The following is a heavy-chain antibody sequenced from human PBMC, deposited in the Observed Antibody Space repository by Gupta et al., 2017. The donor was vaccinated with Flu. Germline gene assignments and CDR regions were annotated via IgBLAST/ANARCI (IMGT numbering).Heavy chain of an antibody. CDR3: VKDRVTMDAFYR. V-gene: IGHV3-9*01. CDR1: GFTFDYYA. Sequence: EVQLVESGGGLVQPGRSLRLTCAAYGFTFDYYAIQWVRQAPGKGLEWVSGLSWNSGRIGYADSVKGRFTISRDNAKNSLYLQMNSLRAEDTALYYCVKDRVTMDAFYRWGQGTMVTVSS. J-gene: IGHJ3*02. D-gene: IGHD3-3*01. CDR2: LSWNSGRI.